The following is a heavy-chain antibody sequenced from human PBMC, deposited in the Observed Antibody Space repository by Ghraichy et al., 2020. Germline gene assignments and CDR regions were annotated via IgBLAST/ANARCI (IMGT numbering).Heavy chain of an antibody. CDR3: ARGLYCTNGVCPSHGYFDL. D-gene: IGHD2-8*01. J-gene: IGHJ2*01. Sequence: INHSGSTNYTPSLKRRVTISVDTSKNQFSLKLSSVTAADTAVYYCARGLYCTNGVCPSHGYFDL. V-gene: IGHV4-34*01. CDR2: INHSGST.